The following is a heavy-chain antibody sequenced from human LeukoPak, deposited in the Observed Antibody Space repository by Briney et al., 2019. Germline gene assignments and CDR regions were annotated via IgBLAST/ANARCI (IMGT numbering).Heavy chain of an antibody. J-gene: IGHJ4*02. CDR2: ISGSGGST. D-gene: IGHD3-9*01. Sequence: GGSLRLSCAASEFTFSSYAMNWVRQAPGKGLEWVSGISGSGGSTYYADSVKGRFTISRDNAKNSLYLQMNSLRAEDTAVYYCARDRLVHYWGQGTLVTVSS. CDR3: ARDRLVHY. CDR1: EFTFSSYA. V-gene: IGHV3-23*01.